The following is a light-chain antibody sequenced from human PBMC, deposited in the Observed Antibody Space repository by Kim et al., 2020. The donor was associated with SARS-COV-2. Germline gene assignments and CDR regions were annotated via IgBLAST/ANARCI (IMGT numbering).Light chain of an antibody. V-gene: IGLV8-61*01. CDR1: SGPVSGSYY. CDR3: ALYMGSGVAV. Sequence: QTVVTQEPSFSVSPGGTITLPCGLTSGPVSGSYYPSWHQQTPGQPPRTLIYGTSIRSSGVPDRFSGSILGNKAVLTITGALAEDEGDYYCALYMGSGVAVFGGGTKVTVL. CDR2: GTS. J-gene: IGLJ3*02.